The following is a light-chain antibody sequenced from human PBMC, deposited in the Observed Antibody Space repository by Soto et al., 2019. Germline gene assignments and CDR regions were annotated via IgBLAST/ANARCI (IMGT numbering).Light chain of an antibody. Sequence: IQMTQSPSSLSASVRTRVAITRLASPIISNYLNWYEKKPGKAPNHLIYAASTLQAGVRSRFSCSGSGTDFTLTISSLQPEDFATYYSQQSYSTPLAFGPGTKVDIK. CDR2: AAS. V-gene: IGKV1-39*01. CDR3: QQSYSTPLA. J-gene: IGKJ3*01. CDR1: PIISNY.